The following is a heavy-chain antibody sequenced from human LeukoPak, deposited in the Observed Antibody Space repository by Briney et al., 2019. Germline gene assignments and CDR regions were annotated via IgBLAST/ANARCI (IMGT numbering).Heavy chain of an antibody. CDR1: GFTFSGYY. D-gene: IGHD1-1*01. CDR3: ARESRDTAWSPDL. J-gene: IGHJ4*02. CDR2: INPKSGGT. Sequence: APVKVSCKASGFTFSGYYMHWVRQAPGQGFEWMGWINPKSGGTNFAQKFQGRVTMTRDTSINTVYMELSSLTSDDSAVYYCARESRDTAWSPDLWGQGTVVTVSS. V-gene: IGHV1-2*02.